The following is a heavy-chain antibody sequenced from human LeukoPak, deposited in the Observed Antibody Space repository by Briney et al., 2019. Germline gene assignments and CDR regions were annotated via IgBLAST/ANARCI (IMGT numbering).Heavy chain of an antibody. D-gene: IGHD2/OR15-2a*01. CDR1: GFTFSSYA. V-gene: IGHV3-30-3*01. CDR3: ARGNTPTYYCYGMDV. CDR2: ISYDGSNK. J-gene: IGHJ6*02. Sequence: PGRSLRLSCAASGFTFSSYAMHWVRQAPGKRLEWVAVISYDGSNKYYADSVKGRFTISRDNSKNTLYLQMNSLRAEDTAVYYCARGNTPTYYCYGMDVWGQGTTVTVSS.